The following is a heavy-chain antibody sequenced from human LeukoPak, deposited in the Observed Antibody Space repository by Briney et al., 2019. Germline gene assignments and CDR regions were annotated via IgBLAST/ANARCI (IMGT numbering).Heavy chain of an antibody. Sequence: ASAKVSCKASGYNFNAYYMHWVRQAPGQGLEWMGWINPNSGGTNYAQKFQGRVTLTRDTSINTVYMEVNRLTSDDTVVYYCARGEWLVLGDHWGQGTPVTVSS. CDR1: GYNFNAYY. J-gene: IGHJ4*02. CDR3: ARGEWLVLGDH. V-gene: IGHV1-2*02. CDR2: INPNSGGT. D-gene: IGHD3-3*01.